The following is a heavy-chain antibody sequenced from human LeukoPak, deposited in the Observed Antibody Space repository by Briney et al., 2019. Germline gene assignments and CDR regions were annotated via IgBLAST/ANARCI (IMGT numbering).Heavy chain of an antibody. V-gene: IGHV4-39*01. CDR1: GGSISSSSYY. CDR2: IYYSGST. D-gene: IGHD3-22*01. J-gene: IGHJ4*02. CDR3: ARHLTTYYYDSSGSYP. Sequence: SETLSLTCTVSGGSISSSSYYWGWIRQPPGKGLEWIRTIYYSGSTYYNPSLKSRVTISVDTSENQFSLKLSSVTAADTAVYYCARHLTTYYYDSSGSYPWGQGTLVTVSS.